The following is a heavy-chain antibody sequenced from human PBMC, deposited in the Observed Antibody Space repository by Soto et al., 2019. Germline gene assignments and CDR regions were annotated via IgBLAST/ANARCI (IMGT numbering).Heavy chain of an antibody. D-gene: IGHD1-26*01. CDR1: GYSFSSFG. CDR3: ARDVRVGANMDASEM. CDR2: ISFYNGKT. V-gene: IGHV1-18*01. Sequence: QGQLVQSGPEVKKPGASVKVSCKTSGYSFSSFGISWLRRAPGQGPEWMGWISFYNGKTNFAQKFQDRITLTTDTSTTTAYMELRSQTSDDTAMYYCARDVRVGANMDASEMWGQGTMVTVSS. J-gene: IGHJ3*02.